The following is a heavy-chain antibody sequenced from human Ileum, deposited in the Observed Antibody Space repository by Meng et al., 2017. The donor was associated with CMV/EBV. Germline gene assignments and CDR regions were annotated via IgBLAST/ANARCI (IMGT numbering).Heavy chain of an antibody. CDR2: IYYSGNP. CDR3: VRQVVAASFDY. J-gene: IGHJ4*02. V-gene: IGHV4-30-4*08. CDR1: AGPITSGNSF. D-gene: IGHD2-15*01. Sequence: VQLQASAPGLVSPSQTLSRPCTVSAGPITSGNSFWSWSRQPPGRGLEWIGYIYYSGNPYYKPSLKSRVTISLDTSKNQFSLNLRSVTATDSAVYYCVRQVVAASFDYWGQGALVTVSS.